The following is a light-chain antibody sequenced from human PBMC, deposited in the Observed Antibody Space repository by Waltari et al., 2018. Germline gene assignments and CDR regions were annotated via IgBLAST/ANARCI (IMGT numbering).Light chain of an antibody. J-gene: IGLJ2*01. CDR1: SGSIASNY. Sequence: NFMLTQPHSVSESPGKTVTISCTRSSGSIASNYVQWYQQRPGSAPTTVIYEDNKRPSGVPDRFSGSIDSSSNSASLTISGLKTEDEADYYCQSYDSSNPVVFGGGTKLTVL. CDR2: EDN. CDR3: QSYDSSNPVV. V-gene: IGLV6-57*03.